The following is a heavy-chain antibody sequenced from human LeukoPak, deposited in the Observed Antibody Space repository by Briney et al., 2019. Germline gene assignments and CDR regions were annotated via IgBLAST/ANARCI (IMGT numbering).Heavy chain of an antibody. CDR1: GFTFSSYW. V-gene: IGHV3-7*01. Sequence: GGSLRLSCAASGFTFSSYWMSWVRQAPGKGLEWVANIKQDGSEKYYVDSVKGRFTISRDNAKNSLYLQMNSLRAEDTAVYYCARAHDYGDYHFQHWGQGTLVTVSS. D-gene: IGHD4-17*01. CDR2: IKQDGSEK. J-gene: IGHJ1*01. CDR3: ARAHDYGDYHFQH.